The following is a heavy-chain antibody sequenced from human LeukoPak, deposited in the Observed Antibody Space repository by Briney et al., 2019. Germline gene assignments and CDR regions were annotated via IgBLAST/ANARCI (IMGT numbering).Heavy chain of an antibody. CDR2: IYPGDSDT. CDR1: GYSFTSYW. D-gene: IGHD6-6*01. Sequence: GESLQISCKGSGYSFTSYWIGWVRQMPGKGVEWMGIIYPGDSDTRYSPSFQGQVTISADKSISTAYLQWSSLKASDTAMYYCARLRGVSSSTGMRFDPWGQGTLVTVSS. CDR3: ARLRGVSSSTGMRFDP. V-gene: IGHV5-51*01. J-gene: IGHJ5*02.